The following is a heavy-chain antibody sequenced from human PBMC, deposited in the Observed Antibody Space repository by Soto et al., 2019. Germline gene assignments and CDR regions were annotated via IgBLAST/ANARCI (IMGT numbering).Heavy chain of an antibody. V-gene: IGHV4-34*01. Sequence: PSETLSLTCAVYGGSFSGYYWSWIRQPPGKGLEWIGEINHSGSTNYNPSLKSRVTISVDTSKNQFSLKLSSVTAADTAVYYCARVRRRDRSSSWYPIPYGMDVWGQGTTVTVSS. CDR2: INHSGST. CDR1: GGSFSGYY. D-gene: IGHD6-13*01. J-gene: IGHJ6*02. CDR3: ARVRRRDRSSSWYPIPYGMDV.